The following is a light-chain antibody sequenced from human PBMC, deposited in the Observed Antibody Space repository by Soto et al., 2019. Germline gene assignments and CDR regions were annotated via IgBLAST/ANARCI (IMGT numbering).Light chain of an antibody. CDR2: SAS. CDR1: QGFSTW. CDR3: QQANSFPRT. V-gene: IGKV1-12*01. Sequence: DIQMTQSPSSVSASVGDRVTITCRASQGFSTWLAWYRRKPGRAPELLIYSASSLHSGVPSRFSGSGFGTDFTLTISSLQPEDFATYYCQQANSFPRTFGGGTEVEIK. J-gene: IGKJ4*01.